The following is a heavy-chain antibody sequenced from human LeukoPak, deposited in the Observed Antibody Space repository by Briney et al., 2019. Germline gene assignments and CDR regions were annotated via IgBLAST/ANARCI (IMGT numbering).Heavy chain of an antibody. CDR3: ARSSSNWNWFDL. CDR1: GYPSTIINYY. CDR2: IYYSGRT. J-gene: IGHJ5*02. V-gene: IGHV4-61*05. D-gene: IGHD6-13*01. Sequence: SETLSLTCAVSGYPSTIINYYWGWIRQPPGKGLEWIGHIYYSGRTNYNPSLKSRVTISVDTSKNQFSLKLTSVTAADTAVYYCARSSSNWNWFDLWGQGTLVTVSS.